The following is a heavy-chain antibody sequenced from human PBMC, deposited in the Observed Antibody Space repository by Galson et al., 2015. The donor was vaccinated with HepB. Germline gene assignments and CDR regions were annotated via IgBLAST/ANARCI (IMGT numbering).Heavy chain of an antibody. V-gene: IGHV3-11*05. J-gene: IGHJ6*02. CDR2: ISSSSSYT. Sequence: LRLSCAASGFTFSDYYMSWIRQAPGTGLEWVSYISSSSSYTNYADSVKGRFTISRDNAKNSLYLQMNSLRAEDTAVYYCARDSSDYYDSSGYYLGGMDVWGQGTTVTVSS. CDR3: ARDSSDYYDSSGYYLGGMDV. CDR1: GFTFSDYY. D-gene: IGHD3-22*01.